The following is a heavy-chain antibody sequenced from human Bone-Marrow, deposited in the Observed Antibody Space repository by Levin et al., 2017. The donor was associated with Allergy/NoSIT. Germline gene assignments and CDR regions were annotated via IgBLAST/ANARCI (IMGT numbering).Heavy chain of an antibody. CDR1: GFTFSDYY. CDR3: ARESCSGGSCSGGFDY. V-gene: IGHV3-11*01. J-gene: IGHJ4*02. D-gene: IGHD2-15*01. Sequence: GESLKISCAASGFTFSDYYMSWIRQAPGKGLEWVSHISTSGSTIYHADSVKGRFTISRDNAKNSVYLQMNSLRAEDTAVYYWARESCSGGSCSGGFDYWGQGTLVTVS. CDR2: ISTSGSTI.